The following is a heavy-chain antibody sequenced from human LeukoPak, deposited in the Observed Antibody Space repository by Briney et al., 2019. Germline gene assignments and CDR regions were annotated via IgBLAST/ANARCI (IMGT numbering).Heavy chain of an antibody. CDR1: GGSISSYY. D-gene: IGHD3-10*01. Sequence: SETLSLTCTVSGGSISSYYWSWIRQPAGKGLEWIGRIYTSGSTNYNPSLKSRVTMSVDTSRNQFSLKLSSVTAADTAVYYCAGEYYYGSGSYSASPFDYWGQGTLVTVSS. CDR3: AGEYYYGSGSYSASPFDY. CDR2: IYTSGST. V-gene: IGHV4-4*07. J-gene: IGHJ4*02.